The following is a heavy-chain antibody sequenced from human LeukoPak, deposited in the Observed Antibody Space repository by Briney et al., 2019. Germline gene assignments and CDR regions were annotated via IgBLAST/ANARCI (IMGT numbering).Heavy chain of an antibody. V-gene: IGHV3-30*18. J-gene: IGHJ4*02. CDR3: AKEKESTEIDY. CDR2: ISYDGSNK. Sequence: QTGGSLRLSCAASGFTFSSYGMHWVRQAPGKGLEWVAVISYDGSNKYYADSAKGRFTISRDNSKNTLHLQMNSLRAEDTAVYYCAKEKESTEIDYWGQGTLVTVSS. CDR1: GFTFSSYG.